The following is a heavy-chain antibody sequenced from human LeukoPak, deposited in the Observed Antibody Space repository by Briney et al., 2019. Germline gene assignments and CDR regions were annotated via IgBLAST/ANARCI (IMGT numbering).Heavy chain of an antibody. CDR3: ARNPDSDHFDY. J-gene: IGHJ4*02. CDR2: IPHSGST. Sequence: SETLSLTCAVYGESFSDYYWSWIRQPPGKGLEWIGEIPHSGSTNYNPSLKSRDTMSLDTSKNQFSLNLTSVTAADTAVYYCARNPDSDHFDYWGQGTLVTVSS. V-gene: IGHV4-34*01. D-gene: IGHD1-14*01. CDR1: GESFSDYY.